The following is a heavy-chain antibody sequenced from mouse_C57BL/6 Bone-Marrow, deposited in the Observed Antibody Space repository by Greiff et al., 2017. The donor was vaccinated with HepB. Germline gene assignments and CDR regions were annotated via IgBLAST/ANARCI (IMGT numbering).Heavy chain of an antibody. CDR1: GYTFTSYW. J-gene: IGHJ3*01. CDR3: ARSQFITTVVATP. D-gene: IGHD1-1*01. CDR2: IDPSDSYT. V-gene: IGHV1-59*01. Sequence: QVQLQQPGAELVRPGPSVKLSCKASGYTFTSYWMHWVKQRPGQGLEWIGVIDPSDSYTNYNQKFKGKATLTVDTSSSTAYMQLSSLTSEDSAVYYCARSQFITTVVATPWGQGTLVTVSS.